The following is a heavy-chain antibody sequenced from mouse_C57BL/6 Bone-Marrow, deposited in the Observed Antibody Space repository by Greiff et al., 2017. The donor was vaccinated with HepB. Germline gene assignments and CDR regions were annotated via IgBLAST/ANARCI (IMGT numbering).Heavy chain of an antibody. Sequence: EVMLVESGGGLVKPGGSLKLSCAASGFTFSSYTMSWVRQTPEKRLEWVATISGGGGNTYYPDSVKGRFTISRDNAKNTLYLQMSSLRSEDTALYYCARHYYGSSYGYFDDWGQGTTLTVSS. D-gene: IGHD1-1*01. V-gene: IGHV5-9*01. J-gene: IGHJ2*01. CDR1: GFTFSSYT. CDR3: ARHYYGSSYGYFDD. CDR2: ISGGGGNT.